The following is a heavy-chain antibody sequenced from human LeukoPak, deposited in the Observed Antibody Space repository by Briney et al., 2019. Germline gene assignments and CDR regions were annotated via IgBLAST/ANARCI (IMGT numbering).Heavy chain of an antibody. D-gene: IGHD5-24*01. CDR2: INPNSGGT. V-gene: IGHV1-2*02. CDR1: GYTFTGYY. CDR3: ARETNYPDSPGFHAFEI. J-gene: IGHJ3*02. Sequence: ASVKVSCKASGYTFTGYYMHWVRQAPGQGLEWMGWINPNSGGTNYAQKFQGRVTMTRDTSISTAYMELSRLRSDDTALYYCARETNYPDSPGFHAFEIWGQGTLVTVSS.